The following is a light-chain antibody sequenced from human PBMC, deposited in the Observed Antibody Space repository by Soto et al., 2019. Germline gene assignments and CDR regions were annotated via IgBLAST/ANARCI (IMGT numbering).Light chain of an antibody. CDR2: GNS. V-gene: IGLV1-40*01. Sequence: QSVLTQPPSVSGSPGQSVTGSCAGRSASIGAGYDVHWYQQLPGTAPKLLIYGNSNRPSGVPDRFSGSKSGTSASLAITGLQAEDEADYYCQSYDSSLSASYVFGTGTKVTVL. CDR3: QSYDSSLSASYV. J-gene: IGLJ1*01. CDR1: SASIGAGYD.